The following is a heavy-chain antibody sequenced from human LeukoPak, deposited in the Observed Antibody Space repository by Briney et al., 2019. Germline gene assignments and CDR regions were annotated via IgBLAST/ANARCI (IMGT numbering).Heavy chain of an antibody. V-gene: IGHV4-39*02. J-gene: IGHJ3*02. CDR3: AREAGYYGSGSYSGAFDI. CDR2: IYYSGST. CDR1: GGSISSSSYY. D-gene: IGHD3-10*01. Sequence: SETLSLTCTVSGGSISSSSYYWGWIRRPPGKGLEWIGSIYYSGSTYYNPSLKSRVTKSVDTSKNQFSLKLSSVTAADTAVYYCAREAGYYGSGSYSGAFDIWGQGTMVTVSS.